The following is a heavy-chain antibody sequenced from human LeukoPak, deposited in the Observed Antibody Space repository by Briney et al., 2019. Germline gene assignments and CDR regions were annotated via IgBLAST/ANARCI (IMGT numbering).Heavy chain of an antibody. V-gene: IGHV3-48*03. CDR2: ISSSGSTI. Sequence: GGSLRLSCAASGFTFSSYEMNWVRQAPGKGLEWVSYISSSGSTIYYADSVKGRFTISRDNAKNSLYLQMNSLRAEDTAVYYCARETYYYDSSGYYPKFDYWGQGTLVTVSS. CDR3: ARETYYYDSSGYYPKFDY. CDR1: GFTFSSYE. J-gene: IGHJ4*02. D-gene: IGHD3-22*01.